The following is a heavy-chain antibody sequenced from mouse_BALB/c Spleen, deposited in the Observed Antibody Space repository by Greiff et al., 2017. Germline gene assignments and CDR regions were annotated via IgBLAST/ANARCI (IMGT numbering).Heavy chain of an antibody. J-gene: IGHJ1*01. CDR1: GFTFSSYA. Sequence: EVMLVESGGGLVKPGGSLKLSCAASGFTFSSYAMSWVRQTPEKRLEWVATISSGGSYTYYPDSVKGRFTISRDNAKNTLYLQMSSLRSEDTAMYYCARGFDVWGAGTTVTVSS. CDR3: ARGFDV. CDR2: ISSGGSYT. V-gene: IGHV5-9-1*01.